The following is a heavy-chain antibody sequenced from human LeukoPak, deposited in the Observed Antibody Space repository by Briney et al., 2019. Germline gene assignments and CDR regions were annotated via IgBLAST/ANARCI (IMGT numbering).Heavy chain of an antibody. D-gene: IGHD2-15*01. V-gene: IGHV4-39*01. J-gene: IGHJ1*01. CDR2: IYYSGGT. CDR3: ARRDCSGGSCYFQP. CDR1: GGSVSSSSHY. Sequence: SETLSLTCTVSGGSVSSSSHYWNWIRQPPGKGLEWIGSIYYSGGTNYNPSLQGRVTISVDTSKNQFSLRLSSVTAADTAMYYCARRDCSGGSCYFQPWGQGTLVTVSS.